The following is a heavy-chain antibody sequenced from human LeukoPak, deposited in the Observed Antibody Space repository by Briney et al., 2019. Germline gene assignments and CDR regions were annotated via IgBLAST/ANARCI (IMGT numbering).Heavy chain of an antibody. V-gene: IGHV4-34*01. CDR2: VNHSGST. Sequence: SETLSLTCAVYGGSFSGYYWSWIRQPPGKGLEWIGEVNHSGSTNYNPSLKGRVTISVDTSKNQFSLKLSSVTAADTAVYYCARGVAARQGDDYWGQGTLVTVSS. D-gene: IGHD6-6*01. CDR3: ARGVAARQGDDY. J-gene: IGHJ4*02. CDR1: GGSFSGYY.